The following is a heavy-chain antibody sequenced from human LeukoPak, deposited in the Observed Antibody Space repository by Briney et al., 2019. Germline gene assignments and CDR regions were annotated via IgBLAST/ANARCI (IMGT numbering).Heavy chain of an antibody. Sequence: PSETLSLTCTVSGGSISSYYWSWIRQPPGEGLEWIGYIYYSGSTNYNPSLKSRVTISVDTSKKQFSLKLSSVTAADTAVYYCARETIDSSGYFDYWGQGTLVTVSS. CDR1: GGSISSYY. V-gene: IGHV4-59*01. D-gene: IGHD3-22*01. CDR3: ARETIDSSGYFDY. CDR2: IYYSGST. J-gene: IGHJ4*02.